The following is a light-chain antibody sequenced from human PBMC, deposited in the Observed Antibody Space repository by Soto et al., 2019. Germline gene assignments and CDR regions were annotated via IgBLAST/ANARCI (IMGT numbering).Light chain of an antibody. J-gene: IGKJ1*01. V-gene: IGKV3-15*01. CDR3: QQYNNWPET. CDR1: KSFSRSY. CDR2: GAS. Sequence: EIVLTQSPDTLSLSPGERVTLSCRASKSFSRSYLAWYQQKPGQAPRLLIYGASTRATGIPARFSGSGSGTEFTLTISSLQSEDFAVYYCQQYNNWPETFGQGTKVDIK.